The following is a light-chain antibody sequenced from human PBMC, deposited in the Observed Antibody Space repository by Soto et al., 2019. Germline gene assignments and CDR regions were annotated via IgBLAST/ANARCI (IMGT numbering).Light chain of an antibody. J-gene: IGLJ3*02. CDR1: SSNIGNNA. Sequence: QSVLTQPPSVSEAPRQRVTISCSGSSSNIGNNAVNWYQQLPGKAPKLLIYYDDLLPSGVSDRSSGSKSGTSASLAISGLQSEDEADYYCAAWDDSLNGRVFGGGTKLTVL. V-gene: IGLV1-36*01. CDR2: YDD. CDR3: AAWDDSLNGRV.